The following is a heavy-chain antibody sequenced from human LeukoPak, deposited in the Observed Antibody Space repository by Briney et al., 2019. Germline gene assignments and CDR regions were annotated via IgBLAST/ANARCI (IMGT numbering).Heavy chain of an antibody. CDR3: ASKRSGWLPDLAGYYYYMDV. D-gene: IGHD5-12*01. CDR2: IIPIFGTT. Sequence: GASVKVSCKASGYTFTSYGISWVRQAPGQGLEWMGGIIPIFGTTNYAQKFQGRVTITADKSTSTAYMELSSLRSEDTAVYYCASKRSGWLPDLAGYYYYMDVWGKGTTVTVSS. J-gene: IGHJ6*03. V-gene: IGHV1-69*06. CDR1: GYTFTSYG.